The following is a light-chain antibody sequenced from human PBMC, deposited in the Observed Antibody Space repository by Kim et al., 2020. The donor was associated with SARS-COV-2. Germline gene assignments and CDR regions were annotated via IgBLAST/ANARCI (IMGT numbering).Light chain of an antibody. CDR1: QSVSTS. V-gene: IGKV3-15*01. J-gene: IGKJ1*01. CDR3: QQYNNWPL. CDR2: GAS. Sequence: SLLPGESATLSGRASQSVSTSLAWYQQKPGQAPSLLIYGASTRATDVPARFSGSGSGTEFTLTISSLQSEDFAVYYCQQYNNWPLFGQGTKVDIK.